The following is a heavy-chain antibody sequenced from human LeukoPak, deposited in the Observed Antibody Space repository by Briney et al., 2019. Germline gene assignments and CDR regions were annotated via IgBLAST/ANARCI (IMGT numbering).Heavy chain of an antibody. CDR3: ARGRSMVRGFNWFDP. J-gene: IGHJ5*02. D-gene: IGHD3-10*01. Sequence: PGGSLRLSCAASGFTFSSYEMNWVRQAPGKGLEWVSYISSSGSTIYYADSVKGRFTISRDNAKNSLYLQMNSLRAEDTAVYYCARGRSMVRGFNWFDPWAREPWSPSPQ. CDR1: GFTFSSYE. V-gene: IGHV3-48*03. CDR2: ISSSGSTI.